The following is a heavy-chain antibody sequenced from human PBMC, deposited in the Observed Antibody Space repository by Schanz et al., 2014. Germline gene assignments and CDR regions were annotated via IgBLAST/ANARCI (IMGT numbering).Heavy chain of an antibody. Sequence: DVQLLESGGGLVQPGGSLKLSCAASGLIFSNYVMSWVRQAPGKGLEWVSTIGTSGGTNYAESVKGRFTISRDNSKNTLYLQMSSLRADDTAVYYCAKAADWPVTRFDPWGQGTLVTVSS. CDR1: GLIFSNYV. CDR2: IGTSGGT. D-gene: IGHD3-9*01. CDR3: AKAADWPVTRFDP. J-gene: IGHJ5*02. V-gene: IGHV3-23*01.